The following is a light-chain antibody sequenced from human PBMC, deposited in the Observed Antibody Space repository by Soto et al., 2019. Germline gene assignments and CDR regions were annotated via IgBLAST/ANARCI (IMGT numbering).Light chain of an antibody. J-gene: IGKJ5*01. CDR3: QQTYSRVT. Sequence: DIQMTQSPSSLSASVGDRVTITCRASQSINSYLNWYQQKPGKAPKVLIYGALNLESGVPSRFGGSGSGTDFTLTISSLQPEDFAIYYCQQTYSRVTFGQGTRLEIK. V-gene: IGKV1-39*01. CDR2: GAL. CDR1: QSINSY.